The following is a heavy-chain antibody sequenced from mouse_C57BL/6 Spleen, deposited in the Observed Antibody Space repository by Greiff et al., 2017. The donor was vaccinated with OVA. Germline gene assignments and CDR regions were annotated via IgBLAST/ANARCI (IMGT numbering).Heavy chain of an antibody. CDR2: IDPSDSYT. V-gene: IGHV1-69*01. D-gene: IGHD2-3*01. CDR1: GYTFTSYW. J-gene: IGHJ3*01. Sequence: QVQLKQPGAELVMPGASVKLSCKASGYTFTSYWMHWVKQRPGQGLEWIGEIDPSDSYTNYNQKFKGKSTLTVDKSSSTAYMQLSSLTSEDSAVYYCARWADGYFAYWGQGTLVTVSA. CDR3: ARWADGYFAY.